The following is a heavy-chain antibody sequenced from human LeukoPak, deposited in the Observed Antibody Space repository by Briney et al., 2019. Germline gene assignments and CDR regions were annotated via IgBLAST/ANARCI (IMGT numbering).Heavy chain of an antibody. CDR2: INPSGGST. D-gene: IGHD7-27*01. CDR1: GYTFTSYY. CDR3: ARTKSRSGDRYYYYYMDV. Sequence: ASVKVSCKASGYTFTSYYMHWVRQAPGQGLEWMGIINPSGGSTSYAQKFQGRVTMTRDMSTSTVYMELSSLRSEDTAVYYCARTKSRSGDRYYYYYMDVWGKGTTVTVSS. V-gene: IGHV1-46*01. J-gene: IGHJ6*03.